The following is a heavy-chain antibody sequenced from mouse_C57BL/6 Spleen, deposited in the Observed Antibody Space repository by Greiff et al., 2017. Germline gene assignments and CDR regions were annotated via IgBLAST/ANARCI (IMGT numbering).Heavy chain of an antibody. J-gene: IGHJ1*03. CDR2: IDPSDSYT. Sequence: VQLQQPGAELVKPGASVKLSCKASGYTFTSYWMQWVKQRPGQGLEWIGEIDPSDSYTNYNQKFKGKATLTVDTSSSTAYMQLSSLTSEDSAVYYCARRFSLWYCDVWGTGTTVTVSS. D-gene: IGHD6-1*01. V-gene: IGHV1-50*01. CDR3: ARRFSLWYCDV. CDR1: GYTFTSYW.